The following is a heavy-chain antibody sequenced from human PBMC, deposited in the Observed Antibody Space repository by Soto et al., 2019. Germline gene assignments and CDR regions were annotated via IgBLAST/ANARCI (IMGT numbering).Heavy chain of an antibody. CDR1: GYSFTSYW. D-gene: IGHD6-13*01. J-gene: IGHJ6*02. Sequence: GASLKISCKGSGYSFTSYWIGWVRQMPGKGLEWMGIIYPGDSKTTYSPSFQGQVTISADKSISTAYLQWSSLKASDTAMYYCARTSAAGKYYYGMDVWGRGTTVTVSS. CDR3: ARTSAAGKYYYGMDV. CDR2: IYPGDSKT. V-gene: IGHV5-51*01.